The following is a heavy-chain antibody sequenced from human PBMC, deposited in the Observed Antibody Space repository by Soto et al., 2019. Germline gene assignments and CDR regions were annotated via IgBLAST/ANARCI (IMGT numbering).Heavy chain of an antibody. CDR3: AKRVVVPAAMHYYYYMAV. J-gene: IGHJ6*03. V-gene: IGHV3-23*01. D-gene: IGHD2-2*01. CDR2: ISGSGGST. CDR1: GFTFSSYA. Sequence: GGSLRLSCAASGFTFSSYAMSWVRQAPGKGLEWVSAISGSGGSTYYADSVKGRFTISRDNSKNTLYLQMNSLRAEDTAVYYCAKRVVVPAAMHYYYYMAVWGKGTTVTVSS.